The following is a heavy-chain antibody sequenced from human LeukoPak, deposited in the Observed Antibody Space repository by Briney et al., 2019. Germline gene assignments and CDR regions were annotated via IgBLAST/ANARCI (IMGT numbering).Heavy chain of an antibody. J-gene: IGHJ4*02. V-gene: IGHV3-21*01. D-gene: IGHD3-3*01. CDR2: ISSSSSYI. CDR3: AREGDFWSGYYFDS. Sequence: GGSLRLSCAASGFTFSSYSMNWVRQAPGKGLEWVSSISSSSSYIYYADPVKGRFTISRDNAKNSLYLQVNSLRAEDTAVYYCAREGDFWSGYYFDSWGQGTLVTVSS. CDR1: GFTFSSYS.